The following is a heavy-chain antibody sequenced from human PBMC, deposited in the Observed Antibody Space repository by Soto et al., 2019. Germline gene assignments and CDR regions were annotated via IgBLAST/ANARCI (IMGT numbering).Heavy chain of an antibody. Sequence: EVQLVESGGGWVQPGGSLRLSCAASGFTFSSYDMHWVRQVTGKGLEWVSAIGTAGDAYYPNSVKGRFTISRENAKSSFYLQMNSLRAGDTAVYYCARAFMTGVLGYWGQGTGVTVSS. CDR3: ARAFMTGVLGY. J-gene: IGHJ4*02. D-gene: IGHD3-10*01. CDR1: GFTFSSYD. V-gene: IGHV3-13*04. CDR2: IGTAGDA.